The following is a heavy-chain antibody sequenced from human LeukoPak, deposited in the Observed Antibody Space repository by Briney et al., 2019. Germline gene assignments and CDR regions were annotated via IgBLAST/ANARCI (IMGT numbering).Heavy chain of an antibody. V-gene: IGHV1-2*04. CDR1: GGTFSSYA. Sequence: HRASVKVSCKASGGTFSSYAITWVRQAPGQGLEWMGWINPNSGGTNYAQKFQGWVTMTRDTSISTAYMELSRLRSDDTAVYYCARGGLLLWFGEGAFDIWGQGTMVTVSS. CDR2: INPNSGGT. CDR3: ARGGLLLWFGEGAFDI. J-gene: IGHJ3*02. D-gene: IGHD3-10*01.